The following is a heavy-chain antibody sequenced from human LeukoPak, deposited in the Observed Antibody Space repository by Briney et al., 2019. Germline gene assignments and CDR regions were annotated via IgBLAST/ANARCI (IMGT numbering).Heavy chain of an antibody. V-gene: IGHV1-3*01. J-gene: IGHJ4*02. CDR2: INAGNGNT. CDR3: ARAITASGWYLFLDY. CDR1: GGTFSSYA. Sequence: VASVKVSCKASGGTFSSYAISWVRQAPGQGLEWMGWINAGNGNTKYSQKFQGRVTITRDTSASTAYMELSSLRSEDTAVYYCARAITASGWYLFLDYWGQGTLVTVSS. D-gene: IGHD6-19*01.